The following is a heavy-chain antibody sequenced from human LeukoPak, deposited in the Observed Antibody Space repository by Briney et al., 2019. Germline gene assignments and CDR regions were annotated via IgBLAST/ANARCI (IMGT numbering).Heavy chain of an antibody. CDR3: ARDPWGDSYSYFDY. J-gene: IGHJ4*02. Sequence: GRSLRLSCAASGFTFTSYSMNWVRQAPGKGLEWVSSITSSGSFIYYADSLKGRFTISRDNAKNSLYLQMNSLRAVDTAVYYCARDPWGDSYSYFDYWGQGTLVTVSS. D-gene: IGHD2-21*02. V-gene: IGHV3-21*01. CDR1: GFTFTSYS. CDR2: ITSSGSFI.